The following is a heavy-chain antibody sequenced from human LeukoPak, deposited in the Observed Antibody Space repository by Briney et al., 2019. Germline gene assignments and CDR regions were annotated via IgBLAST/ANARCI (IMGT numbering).Heavy chain of an antibody. CDR1: GFTFSNFA. J-gene: IGHJ5*02. D-gene: IGHD6-13*01. V-gene: IGHV3-23*01. CDR2: ITGYGAT. Sequence: GGSLRLSCAASGFTFSNFAMMWVCQAPGTGLQWVSTITGYGATFYADSVRGRFTIFRDTSMNTLFLQMNSLGAEDTAVYYCAKGAAAGKVDWFDPWGQGTLVTVSS. CDR3: AKGAAAGKVDWFDP.